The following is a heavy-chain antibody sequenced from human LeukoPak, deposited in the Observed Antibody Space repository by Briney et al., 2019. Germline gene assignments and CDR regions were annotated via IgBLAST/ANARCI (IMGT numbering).Heavy chain of an antibody. CDR2: ISSSGSTM. J-gene: IGHJ3*02. CDR1: GFTFSSYE. CDR3: ARDKEGTTVTSDI. V-gene: IGHV3-48*03. Sequence: PWGSLRLSCAASGFTFSSYEMNWVRQAPGKGLEWVSYISSSGSTMYYADSVKGRFTISRDNAKNSLYLQMNSLRAEDTAVYYCARDKEGTTVTSDIWGQGTMVTVSS. D-gene: IGHD4-17*01.